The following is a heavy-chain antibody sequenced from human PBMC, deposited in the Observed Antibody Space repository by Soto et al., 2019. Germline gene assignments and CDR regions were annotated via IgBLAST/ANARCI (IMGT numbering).Heavy chain of an antibody. CDR2: ISNSGGTI. J-gene: IGHJ5*02. V-gene: IGHV3-11*01. CDR3: ARGIAVAGTYWFDT. Sequence: QVQLVESGGGLVKPGGSLRLSCAASGFTFSHYYMSWIRQAPGQGLEWLSYISNSGGTIHYADSVKGRFTISRDNAKNSLSLQMYSLRVEDTAVYYCARGIAVAGTYWFDTWGQGTLVTVSS. CDR1: GFTFSHYY. D-gene: IGHD6-19*01.